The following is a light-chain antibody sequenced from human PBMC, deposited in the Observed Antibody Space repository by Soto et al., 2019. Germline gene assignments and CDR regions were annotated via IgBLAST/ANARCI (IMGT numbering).Light chain of an antibody. Sequence: DIQLTQSPSFLSASVGDRVTITCRASQDISNFLAWSQQKPGRAPKLLIYAVFTLQSGVPSRFSGSGSGAEFTLTISSLQPEDFATYYCQQLDSYPLTFGGGTKVDIK. CDR2: AVF. V-gene: IGKV1-9*01. CDR3: QQLDSYPLT. J-gene: IGKJ4*01. CDR1: QDISNF.